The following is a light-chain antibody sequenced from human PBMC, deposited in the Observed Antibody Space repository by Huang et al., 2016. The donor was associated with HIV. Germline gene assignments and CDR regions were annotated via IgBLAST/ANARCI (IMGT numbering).Light chain of an antibody. Sequence: DIRLTQSPSSLSASVGDRVTITCRASQTISSYLNWYQQKPGKAPKGVIYTASSLQSGVPSRFTGSGSGTDYTLTISNLQPEDLATYYCQQSYAAPYTFGQGTKLEIK. V-gene: IGKV1-39*01. J-gene: IGKJ2*01. CDR3: QQSYAAPYT. CDR2: TAS. CDR1: QTISSY.